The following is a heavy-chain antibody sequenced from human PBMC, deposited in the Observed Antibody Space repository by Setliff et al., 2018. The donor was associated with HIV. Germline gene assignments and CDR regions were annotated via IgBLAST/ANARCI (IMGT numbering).Heavy chain of an antibody. CDR2: IYYSGST. CDR3: ARRGDFFYYAMDV. Sequence: SETLSLTCTVSGGSISSHYWSWIRQPPGKGLEWIGSIYYSGSTNYNPSLKSRVTISVDTSKNQFSLKLSSVTAADAAVYYCARRGDFFYYAMDVWGEGTTVTVPS. V-gene: IGHV4-59*08. CDR1: GGSISSHY. J-gene: IGHJ6*04.